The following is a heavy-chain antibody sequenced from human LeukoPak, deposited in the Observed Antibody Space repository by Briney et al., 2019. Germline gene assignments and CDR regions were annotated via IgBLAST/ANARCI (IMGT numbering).Heavy chain of an antibody. CDR2: IKQDGSEK. Sequence: PGGSLRLSCAASGFTFSSYWMSWVRQAQGKGLEWVANIKQDGSEKYYVDSVKGRFTISRDNAKNSLYLQMNSLRAEDTAVYYCARSSYYYDSSGRYDAFDIWGQGTIVTVSS. CDR1: GFTFSSYW. CDR3: ARSSYYYDSSGRYDAFDI. D-gene: IGHD3-22*01. J-gene: IGHJ3*02. V-gene: IGHV3-7*01.